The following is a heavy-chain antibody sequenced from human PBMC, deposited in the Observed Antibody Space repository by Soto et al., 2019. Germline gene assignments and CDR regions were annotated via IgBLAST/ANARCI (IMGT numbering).Heavy chain of an antibody. Sequence: GGSVQVSCKASGYTFTGYYIHWVRQAPGQGLEWMGWMNPNNGDTNYAQKFQGRVTMTRDTSITTASMELSRLTSDDTAVYFCARRKIYYDSSGPFDYSGQGTLLTVSS. CDR1: GYTFTGYY. J-gene: IGHJ4*02. CDR2: MNPNNGDT. CDR3: ARRKIYYDSSGPFDY. V-gene: IGHV1-2*02. D-gene: IGHD3-22*01.